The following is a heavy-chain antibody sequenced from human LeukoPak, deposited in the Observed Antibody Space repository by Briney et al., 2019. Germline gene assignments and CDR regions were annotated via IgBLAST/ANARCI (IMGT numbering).Heavy chain of an antibody. CDR3: AKDPGRDGWSYFDY. D-gene: IGHD6-19*01. Sequence: GTSLRLSCATSGFTFTNHAMHWVRQAPGKGLEWVAFVRNDGNNKYYVDSVKGRFTISRDNSKNTLYLQMNSLRVEDTAVYYCAKDPGRDGWSYFDYWGQGTLVTVSS. V-gene: IGHV3-30*02. J-gene: IGHJ4*02. CDR1: GFTFTNHA. CDR2: VRNDGNNK.